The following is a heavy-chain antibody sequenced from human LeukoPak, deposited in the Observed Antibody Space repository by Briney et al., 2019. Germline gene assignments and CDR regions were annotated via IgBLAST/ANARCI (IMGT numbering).Heavy chain of an antibody. CDR2: ISGSGGST. D-gene: IGHD2-15*01. Sequence: GGSLRLSCAASGFTFSSYAMSWVRQAPGKGLEWVAVISGSGGSTYYADSVKGRFTISRDKSKNTLYLQMNSLRAEDTAVYYCAKDEYCSGGSCYSQVYFQHWGQGTLVTVSS. V-gene: IGHV3-23*01. CDR1: GFTFSSYA. J-gene: IGHJ1*01. CDR3: AKDEYCSGGSCYSQVYFQH.